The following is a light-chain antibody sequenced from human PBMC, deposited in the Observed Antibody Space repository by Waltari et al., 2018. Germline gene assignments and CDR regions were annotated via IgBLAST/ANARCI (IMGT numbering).Light chain of an antibody. CDR1: QSITSK. CDR2: GAS. CDR3: QHYSNWPPWT. J-gene: IGKJ1*01. V-gene: IGKV3-15*01. Sequence: EIVMTQSPATLSVSPGQRVTLSCRASQSITSKLAWYQQKPGQAPRLLIYGASTRATGIPAMFSGSGSGTEFTLTISSLQSEDFAVYYCQHYSNWPPWTFGQGTKVEIK.